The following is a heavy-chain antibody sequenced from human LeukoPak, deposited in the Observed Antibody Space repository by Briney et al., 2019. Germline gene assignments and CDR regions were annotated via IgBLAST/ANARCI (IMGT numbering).Heavy chain of an antibody. CDR2: IYYSGST. Sequence: PSETLSLTCAVSGGSISSGGYSWSWIRQPPGKGLEWIGYIYYSGSTYYNPSLKSRVTISVDTSKNQFSLELSSVTAADTAVYYCARGLNWFDPWGQGTLVTVSS. V-gene: IGHV4-30-4*07. J-gene: IGHJ5*02. CDR1: GGSISSGGYS. CDR3: ARGLNWFDP.